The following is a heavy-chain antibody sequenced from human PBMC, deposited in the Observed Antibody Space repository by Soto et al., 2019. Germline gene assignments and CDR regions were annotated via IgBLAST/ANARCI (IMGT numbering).Heavy chain of an antibody. CDR1: GFTFWGDW. CDR2: IKQDGSAK. D-gene: IGHD3-3*01. CDR3: ARDFFGGFSYGPGDN. J-gene: IGHJ4*02. V-gene: IGHV3-7*01. Sequence: GGSLRRSCVASGFTFWGDWKSWVRQAPGKGLEWVANIKQDGSAKQYLDSVRGRFTISRDNSKNSVYLQMNSLRAEDTALYYCARDFFGGFSYGPGDNWVQGTLVTVS.